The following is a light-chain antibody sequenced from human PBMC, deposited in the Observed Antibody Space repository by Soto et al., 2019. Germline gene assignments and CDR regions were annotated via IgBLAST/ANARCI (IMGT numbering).Light chain of an antibody. V-gene: IGLV2-8*01. CDR3: SSYAGTHIV. CDR2: DVS. Sequence: QSVLTQPPSASGSPGQSVTISCTGTSSDVGGYNSLSWYQQHPGKAPKLMIYDVSKRPSGVPDRFSGSKSGNTASLTVSGLQAEDEADYYCSSYAGTHIVFGTGTKVTVL. J-gene: IGLJ1*01. CDR1: SSDVGGYNS.